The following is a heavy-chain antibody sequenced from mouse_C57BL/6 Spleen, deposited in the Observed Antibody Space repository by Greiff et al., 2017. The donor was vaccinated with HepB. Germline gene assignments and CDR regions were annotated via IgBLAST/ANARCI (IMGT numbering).Heavy chain of an antibody. Sequence: EVHLVESGEGLVKPGGSLKLSCAASGFTFSSYAMSWVRQTPEKRLEWVAYISSGGDYIYYADTVKGRFTISRDNARNTLYLQMSSLKSEDTAMYYCTRDDDYPFAYWGQGTLVTVSA. CDR1: GFTFSSYA. V-gene: IGHV5-9-1*02. CDR3: TRDDDYPFAY. CDR2: ISSGGDYI. D-gene: IGHD2-3*01. J-gene: IGHJ3*01.